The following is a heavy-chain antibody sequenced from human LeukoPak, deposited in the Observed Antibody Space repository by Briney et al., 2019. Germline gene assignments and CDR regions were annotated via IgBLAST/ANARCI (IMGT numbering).Heavy chain of an antibody. V-gene: IGHV1-3*03. Sequence: ASVTVSCKASGYTFTSYTIHWVRQAPGQRLEWMGWINAGNGNTKYSQEFQDRVTITRDTSASTAYYCARARYETRIWPKSRYDYYHYMDVWGKGTTVTVSS. CDR1: GYTFTSYT. CDR2: INAGNGNT. CDR3: YDYYHYMDV. J-gene: IGHJ6*03. D-gene: IGHD2-8*02.